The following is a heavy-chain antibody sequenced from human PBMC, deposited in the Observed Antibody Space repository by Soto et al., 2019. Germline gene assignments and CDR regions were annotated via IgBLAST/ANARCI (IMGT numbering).Heavy chain of an antibody. D-gene: IGHD3-22*01. V-gene: IGHV3-73*02. J-gene: IGHJ2*01. Sequence: VQLVESGGGLVQPGGSPKLSCAASGFTFSGSAMHWVRQASGKGLEWVGRIRSKTNNYATAYAASVKGRFTISRDDSKNTAYLQMNSLKTEDTAVYYCTRPDSSGYWYFDLWGRGTLVTVSS. CDR3: TRPDSSGYWYFDL. CDR2: IRSKTNNYAT. CDR1: GFTFSGSA.